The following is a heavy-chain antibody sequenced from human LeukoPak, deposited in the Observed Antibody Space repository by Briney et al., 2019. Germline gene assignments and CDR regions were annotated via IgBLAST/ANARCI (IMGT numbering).Heavy chain of an antibody. CDR2: INCGNGNT. CDR3: ARVPLHDDSGHYYPH. V-gene: IGHV1-3*01. Sequence: ASVKVSCKTSGYTFTSYGMHWVRQAPGQSLEWMGWINCGNGNTKYSEKFQGRVTIIRDTSASTAYMELSSLRSEDTAVYYCARVPLHDDSGHYYPHWGQGTLVTVSS. D-gene: IGHD3-22*01. J-gene: IGHJ1*01. CDR1: GYTFTSYG.